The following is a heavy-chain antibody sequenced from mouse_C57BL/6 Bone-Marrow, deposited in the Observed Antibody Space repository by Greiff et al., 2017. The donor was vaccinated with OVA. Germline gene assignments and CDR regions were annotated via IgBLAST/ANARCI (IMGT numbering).Heavy chain of an antibody. J-gene: IGHJ1*03. CDR2: IYPRSGNT. D-gene: IGHD1-1*01. CDR1: GYTFTSYG. V-gene: IGHV1-81*01. CDR3: ARLGPIIDYYGSSLHWYFDV. Sequence: QVQLQQSGAELARPGASVKLSCKASGYTFTSYGISWVKQRTGQGLEWIGEIYPRSGNTYYNEKFKGKATLTADKSSSTAYMELRSLTSEDSAVYFCARLGPIIDYYGSSLHWYFDVWGTGTTVTVSS.